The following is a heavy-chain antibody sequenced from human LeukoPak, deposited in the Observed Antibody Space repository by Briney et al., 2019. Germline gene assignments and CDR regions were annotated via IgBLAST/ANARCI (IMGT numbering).Heavy chain of an antibody. CDR2: ISSSGSTI. CDR1: GFTFSSYE. Sequence: GGSLRLSCAASGFTFSSYEMNWVRQAPGKGLEWVSYISSSGSTIYYADSVKGRFTISRDNAKNSLYLQMNSLRAEDTAVYYCARESHCSSTSCCRDHHYYYYGMDVWGQGTTVTVSS. CDR3: ARESHCSSTSCCRDHHYYYYGMDV. D-gene: IGHD2-2*01. J-gene: IGHJ6*02. V-gene: IGHV3-48*03.